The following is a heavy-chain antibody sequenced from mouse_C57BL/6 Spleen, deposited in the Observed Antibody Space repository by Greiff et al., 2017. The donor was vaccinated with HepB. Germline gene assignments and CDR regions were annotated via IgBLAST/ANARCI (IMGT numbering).Heavy chain of an antibody. J-gene: IGHJ1*03. CDR3: ARQDSNYPDWYFDV. CDR2: INPNYGTT. Sequence: LVESGPELVKPGASVKISCKASGYSFTDYNMNWVKQSNGKSLEWIGVINPNYGTTSYNQKFKGKATLTVDQSSSTAYMQLNSLTSEDSAVYYCARQDSNYPDWYFDVWGTGTTVTVSS. V-gene: IGHV1-39*01. D-gene: IGHD2-5*01. CDR1: GYSFTDYN.